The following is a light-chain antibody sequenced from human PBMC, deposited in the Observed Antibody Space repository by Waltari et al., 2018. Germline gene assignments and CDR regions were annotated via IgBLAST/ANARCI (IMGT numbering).Light chain of an antibody. J-gene: IGLJ3*02. CDR1: SLRDSS. CDR3: SSRDSSGEVV. V-gene: IGLV3-19*01. CDR2: SNN. Sequence: SSELTQAPAVSVALGQKVRITCQGDSLRDSSAVWYRQKPRQAPVLVMYSNNKRPSGIPDRFSGSSSGNTVSLTITGAQAEDEADYHCSSRDSSGEVVFGGGTKLTVL.